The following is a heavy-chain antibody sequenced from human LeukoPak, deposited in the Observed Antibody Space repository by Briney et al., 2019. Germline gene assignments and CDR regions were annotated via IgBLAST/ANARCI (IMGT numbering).Heavy chain of an antibody. J-gene: IGHJ4*02. Sequence: GGSLRLCCAASGFTFSSYWMSWVRQAPGKGLEWVANIKQDGSEKYYVDSVKGRFTISRDNAKNSLYLQMNSLRAEDTAVYYCARDPFAMVRGVINDYWGQGTLVSVSS. V-gene: IGHV3-7*01. CDR3: ARDPFAMVRGVINDY. CDR2: IKQDGSEK. D-gene: IGHD3-10*01. CDR1: GFTFSSYW.